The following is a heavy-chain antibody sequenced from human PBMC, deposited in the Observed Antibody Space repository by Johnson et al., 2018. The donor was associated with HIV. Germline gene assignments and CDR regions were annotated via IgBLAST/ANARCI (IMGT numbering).Heavy chain of an antibody. J-gene: IGHJ3*02. CDR3: ARALVVITDGHAFDI. Sequence: VQLVESGGGVVQPGQSLRLSCAASGLTFSSYGMHWVRQAPGKGLEWVSAISGSGGSTYYADSVKGRFTISRDNSKNTLYLQMNSLRAEDTALYYCARALVVITDGHAFDIWGQGTMVTVSS. CDR2: ISGSGGST. CDR1: GLTFSSYG. V-gene: IGHV3-23*04. D-gene: IGHD3-22*01.